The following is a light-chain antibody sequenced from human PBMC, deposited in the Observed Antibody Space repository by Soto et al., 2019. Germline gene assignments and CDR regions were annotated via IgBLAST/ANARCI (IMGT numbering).Light chain of an antibody. CDR1: KLGDKY. J-gene: IGLJ2*01. Sequence: SYELTQPPSVSVSPGQTASITCSGDKLGDKYACWYQQKPGQSPVWVIYQDTKRPSGIPERFFGSNSGNTATLTISGTQAMDEADYYCQAWDSSTVVFGGGTKLTVL. V-gene: IGLV3-1*01. CDR2: QDT. CDR3: QAWDSSTVV.